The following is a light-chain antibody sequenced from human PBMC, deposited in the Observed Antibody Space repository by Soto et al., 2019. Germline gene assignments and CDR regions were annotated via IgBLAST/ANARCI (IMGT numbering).Light chain of an antibody. CDR3: QQYGSSPWT. CDR2: GAS. CDR1: RSVSSNY. Sequence: VLTQSPGTLSLSHRERATLSCRASRSVSSNYLGWYQQKPGQAPRLLIYGASSRATGIPDRFSGSGSGTDFTLTISRLEPEDFAVYYCQQYGSSPWTFGQGTKVGIK. J-gene: IGKJ1*01. V-gene: IGKV3-20*01.